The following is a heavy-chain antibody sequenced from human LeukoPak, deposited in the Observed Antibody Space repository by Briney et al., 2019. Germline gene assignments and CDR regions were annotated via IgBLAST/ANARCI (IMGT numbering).Heavy chain of an antibody. CDR1: GGSISSGGYS. CDR3: ARGLHYYDSSGAFDI. Sequence: SQTLSLTCAVSGGSISSGGYSWRWLRQPPGKGLEWIGYIYHSGSTYYNPSLKSRVTISVDRSKNQFSLKLSSVTAADTAVYYCARGLHYYDSSGAFDIWGQGTMVTVSS. CDR2: IYHSGST. V-gene: IGHV4-30-2*01. J-gene: IGHJ3*02. D-gene: IGHD3-22*01.